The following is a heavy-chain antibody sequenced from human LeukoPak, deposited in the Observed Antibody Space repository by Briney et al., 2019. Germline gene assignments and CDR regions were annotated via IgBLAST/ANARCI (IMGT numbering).Heavy chain of an antibody. V-gene: IGHV1-18*01. D-gene: IGHD6-13*01. CDR3: ARVGNEYSSSWSYYFDY. CDR1: GYTFTSYG. J-gene: IGHJ4*02. Sequence: GASVKVSCKASGYTFTSYGISWVRQAPGQGLEWMGWISAYNGNTNYAQKLQGRVTMTTDTSTSIAYMELRSLRSDDTAVYYCARVGNEYSSSWSYYFDYWGQGTLVTVSS. CDR2: ISAYNGNT.